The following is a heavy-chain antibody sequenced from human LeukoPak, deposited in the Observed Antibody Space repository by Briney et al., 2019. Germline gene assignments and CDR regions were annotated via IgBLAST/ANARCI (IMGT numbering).Heavy chain of an antibody. CDR3: ARSSSWALVATPLYFQH. CDR1: GGSISSGGYY. J-gene: IGHJ1*01. CDR2: IYSSGST. D-gene: IGHD6-13*01. Sequence: SETLSLTCNVSGGSISSGGYYWSWIRQPAGKGLEWIGRIYSSGSTNYNPSLKSRVTRSVDTSKNQFSLKLSSVTAADTAVYYCARSSSWALVATPLYFQHWGQGTLVTVSS. V-gene: IGHV4-61*02.